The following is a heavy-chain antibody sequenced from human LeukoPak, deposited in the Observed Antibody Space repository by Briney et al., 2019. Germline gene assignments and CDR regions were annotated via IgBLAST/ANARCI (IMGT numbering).Heavy chain of an antibody. CDR3: ARGARAGYNLEPFDY. D-gene: IGHD5-24*01. CDR1: GGSISSGGYS. Sequence: SQTLSLTCAVSGGSISSGGYSWSWIRQPPGKGLEWIGYIYHSGSTYYNPSLKSRVTISVDRSKNQFSLKLSSVTAADTAVYYCARGARAGYNLEPFDYWGQGTLVTVSS. CDR2: IYHSGST. V-gene: IGHV4-30-2*01. J-gene: IGHJ4*02.